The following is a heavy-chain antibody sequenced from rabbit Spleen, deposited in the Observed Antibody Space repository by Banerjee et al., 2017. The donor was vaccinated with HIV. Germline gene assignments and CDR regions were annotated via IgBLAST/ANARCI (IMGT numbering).Heavy chain of an antibody. D-gene: IGHD1-1*01. CDR1: GFSFSSSYW. CDR3: ARDLVDVIGWNFYL. CDR2: IYAGSSDRS. V-gene: IGHV1S45*01. J-gene: IGHJ4*01. Sequence: QEQLVESGGGLVQPEGSLTLTCTASGFSFSSSYWICWVRQAPGKGLEWIACIYAGSSDRSYYATWAKGRFTISKTSSTTVTLQMTSLTAADTATYFCARDLVDVIGWNFYLWGPGTLVTVS.